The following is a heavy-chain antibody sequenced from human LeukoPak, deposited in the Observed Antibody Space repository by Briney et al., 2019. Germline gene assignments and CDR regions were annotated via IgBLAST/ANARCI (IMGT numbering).Heavy chain of an antibody. CDR3: ARATFTGSGYDFWSGPPYFDY. Sequence: GGSLRLSCAASGFTFSSYSMNWVRQAPGKGLEWVSSISSSSSYIYYADSVKGRFTISRDNAKNSLYLQMNSLRAEDTAVYYCARATFTGSGYDFWSGPPYFDYWGQGTLVTVSS. D-gene: IGHD3-3*01. V-gene: IGHV3-21*01. J-gene: IGHJ4*02. CDR1: GFTFSSYS. CDR2: ISSSSSYI.